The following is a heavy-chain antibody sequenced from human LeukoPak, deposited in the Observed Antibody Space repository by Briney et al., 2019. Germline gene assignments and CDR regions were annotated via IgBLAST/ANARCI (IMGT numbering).Heavy chain of an antibody. Sequence: PGGSLRLSCAASGFTFDDYAMHWVRQAPGKGLEWVSLISGDGGSTYYADSVKSRFTISRDNSKNSLYLQMNSLRTEDTALYYCARKHLESSSWYLPFDYWGQGTLVTVPS. CDR1: GFTFDDYA. CDR3: ARKHLESSSWYLPFDY. CDR2: ISGDGGST. V-gene: IGHV3-43*02. D-gene: IGHD6-13*01. J-gene: IGHJ4*02.